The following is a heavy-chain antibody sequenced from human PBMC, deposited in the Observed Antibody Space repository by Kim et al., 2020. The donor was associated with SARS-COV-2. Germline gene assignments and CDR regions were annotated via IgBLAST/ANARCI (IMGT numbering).Heavy chain of an antibody. CDR2: ISYDGSNK. Sequence: GGSLRLSCAASGFTFSSYAMHWVRQAPGKGLEWVAVISYDGSNKYYADSVKGRFTISRDNSKNTLYLQMNSLRAEDTAVYYCAREQQLLFDYWGHGTLVTLSS. CDR3: AREQQLLFDY. CDR1: GFTFSSYA. D-gene: IGHD6-13*01. J-gene: IGHJ4*01. V-gene: IGHV3-30-3*01.